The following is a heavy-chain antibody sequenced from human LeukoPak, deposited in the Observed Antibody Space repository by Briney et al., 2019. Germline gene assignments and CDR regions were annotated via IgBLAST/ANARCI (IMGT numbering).Heavy chain of an antibody. CDR1: GGSFSGYY. Sequence: SETLSLTCAVHGGSFSGYYWSWIRQPPGQGLEWIGEVNHSGTARYNPSLESRVTISVDTSKSQSSLNVYFVTAADTAVYYCARGGYCSSTSCYFYWFDPWGQGTLVTVSS. J-gene: IGHJ5*02. CDR2: VNHSGTA. CDR3: ARGGYCSSTSCYFYWFDP. V-gene: IGHV4-34*01. D-gene: IGHD2-2*01.